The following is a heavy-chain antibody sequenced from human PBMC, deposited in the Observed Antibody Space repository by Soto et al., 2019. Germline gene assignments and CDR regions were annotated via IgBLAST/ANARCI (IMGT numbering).Heavy chain of an antibody. Sequence: EVQLVDSGGDLVKPGGSLRLSCAGSGFVFSNAWINWVRQAPGKGLEWVGRIKSKALGGTPDFAAPVRGRFAITRDDSRNMAYMQMNSLNTEDTAVYYCTTDSYSTMIEVRFDYWGHGTPVTVSS. D-gene: IGHD3-22*01. V-gene: IGHV3-15*07. CDR1: GFVFSNAW. CDR2: IKSKALGGTP. CDR3: TTDSYSTMIEVRFDY. J-gene: IGHJ4*01.